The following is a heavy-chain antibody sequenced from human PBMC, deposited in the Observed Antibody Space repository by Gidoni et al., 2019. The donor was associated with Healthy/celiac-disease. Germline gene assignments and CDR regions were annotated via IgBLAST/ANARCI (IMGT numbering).Heavy chain of an antibody. D-gene: IGHD2-2*01. CDR1: CRSFSRYY. CDR3: ARVGYCSSTSCYRRTYGMDV. Sequence: QVQLQQWGAGLLKPSETLSLTCAVYCRSFSRYYWSWIRQPPGKGLEWIGEINHSGSTNYNPSLKSRVTISVDTSKNQFSLKLSSVTAADTAVYYCARVGYCSSTSCYRRTYGMDVWGQGTTVTVSS. CDR2: INHSGST. V-gene: IGHV4-34*01. J-gene: IGHJ6*02.